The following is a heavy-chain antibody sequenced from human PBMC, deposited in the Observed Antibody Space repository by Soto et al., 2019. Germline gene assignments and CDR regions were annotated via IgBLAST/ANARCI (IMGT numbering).Heavy chain of an antibody. CDR2: IYYSGST. J-gene: IGHJ4*02. Sequence: SETLSLTCTVSGGSISSYYWSWIRQPPGKGLEWIGYIYYSGSTNYNPSLKSRVTISVDTSKNQFSLKLSSVTAADTAVYYCASFRANRGYFDYWGQGTLVTVSS. CDR3: ASFRANRGYFDY. CDR1: GGSISSYY. V-gene: IGHV4-59*01.